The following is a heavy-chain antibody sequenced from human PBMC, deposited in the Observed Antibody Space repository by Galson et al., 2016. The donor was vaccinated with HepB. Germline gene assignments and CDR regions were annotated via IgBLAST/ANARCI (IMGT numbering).Heavy chain of an antibody. CDR1: GFTFSGYA. Sequence: SLRLSCAASGFTFSGYAMSWVRQAPGKGLQWISLIHNDGETTYYADSVKGRFTDSRDNSKNTLYLQMNSLRAEDTAVYYCAKQRGGAMGNYCFDYWGQGTLVTVSS. CDR2: IHNDGETT. J-gene: IGHJ4*02. D-gene: IGHD5-18*01. V-gene: IGHV3-23*01. CDR3: AKQRGGAMGNYCFDY.